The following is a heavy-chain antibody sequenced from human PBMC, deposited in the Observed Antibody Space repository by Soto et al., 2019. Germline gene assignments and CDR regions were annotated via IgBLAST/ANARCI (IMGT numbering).Heavy chain of an antibody. CDR2: IWYDGSNK. Sequence: QVQLVESGGGVVQPGRSLRLSCAASGFTFSSYGMHWVRQAPGKGLEWVAVIWYDGSNKYYADSVKGRFTISRDNSKNTLYLQMNSLRAEDTAVYYCARDLFGSRWNTRWEKRFDYWGQGTLVTVSS. CDR1: GFTFSSYG. D-gene: IGHD3-10*02. V-gene: IGHV3-33*01. J-gene: IGHJ4*02. CDR3: ARDLFGSRWNTRWEKRFDY.